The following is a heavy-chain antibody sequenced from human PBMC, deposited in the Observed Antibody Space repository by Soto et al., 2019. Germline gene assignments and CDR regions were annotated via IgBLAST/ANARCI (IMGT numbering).Heavy chain of an antibody. CDR1: GGTFSSYA. CDR3: AREGNTMIVARF. CDR2: IIPIVGTA. Sequence: SVKVSCKASGGTFSSYAISWVRQAPGQGLEWMGGIIPIVGTANYAQKFQGRVTITADESTSTAYMELSSLRSEDTAVYYCAREGNTMIVARFWGQGTLVTVSS. J-gene: IGHJ4*02. D-gene: IGHD3-22*01. V-gene: IGHV1-69*13.